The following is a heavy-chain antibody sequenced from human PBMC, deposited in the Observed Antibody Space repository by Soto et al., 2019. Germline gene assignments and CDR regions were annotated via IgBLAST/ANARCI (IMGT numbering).Heavy chain of an antibody. Sequence: PSETLSLTCTVSGGSISSYYWSWIRQPPGKGLEWIGYIYYSGSTNYNPSLKSRVTISVDTSKNQFSLKLSSVTAADTAVYYCARKDRVTMVRGVNGAFDFWGQGTMVTVSS. J-gene: IGHJ3*01. CDR1: GGSISSYY. V-gene: IGHV4-59*08. CDR3: ARKDRVTMVRGVNGAFDF. D-gene: IGHD3-10*01. CDR2: IYYSGST.